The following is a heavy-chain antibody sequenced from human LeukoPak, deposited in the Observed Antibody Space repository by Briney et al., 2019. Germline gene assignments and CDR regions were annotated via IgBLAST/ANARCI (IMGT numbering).Heavy chain of an antibody. CDR2: IYHSGST. D-gene: IGHD6-19*01. CDR1: GVSITSYY. J-gene: IGHJ6*03. V-gene: IGHV4-38-2*02. CDR3: ARDETYSSDWQSNHYYYYMDV. Sequence: SETLSLTCTVSGVSITSYYWSWIRQPPGKGLEWIGSIYHSGSTYYNPSLKSRVTISVDTSKNQFSLKLSSVTAADTAMYYCARDETYSSDWQSNHYYYYMDVWGKGTTVTVSS.